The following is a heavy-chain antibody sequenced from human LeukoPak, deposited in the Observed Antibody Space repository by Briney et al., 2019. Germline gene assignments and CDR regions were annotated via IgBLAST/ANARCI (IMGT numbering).Heavy chain of an antibody. CDR1: GGSFSSGSYY. V-gene: IGHV4-61*01. J-gene: IGHJ6*02. CDR3: ARDSSYDTLNTYFLKRGFGRDV. Sequence: PSETLSLTCTVSGGSFSSGSYYWTWIRQPPGHGLEWIGDIYYSGSTNYNPSLKSRVTISVDTSKNQFSLKLSYVTAADTAVYYCARDSSYDTLNTYFLKRGFGRDVWGQGTTVTVSS. D-gene: IGHD5-12*01. CDR2: IYYSGST.